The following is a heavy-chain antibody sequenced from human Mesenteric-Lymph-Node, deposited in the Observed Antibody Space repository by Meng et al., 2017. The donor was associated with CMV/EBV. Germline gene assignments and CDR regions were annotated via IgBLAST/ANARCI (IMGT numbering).Heavy chain of an antibody. Sequence: ASVKVSCKTSGYTFTGYYMHWVRQAPGQGLEWMGWINPNSGGTKYAQNFQGRVTMTRDTSISTAYMELRSLRSDDTVVYYCARDRTIFGVGPSDYWGQGTLVTVSS. J-gene: IGHJ4*02. CDR2: INPNSGGT. CDR1: GYTFTGYY. D-gene: IGHD3-3*01. V-gene: IGHV1-2*02. CDR3: ARDRTIFGVGPSDY.